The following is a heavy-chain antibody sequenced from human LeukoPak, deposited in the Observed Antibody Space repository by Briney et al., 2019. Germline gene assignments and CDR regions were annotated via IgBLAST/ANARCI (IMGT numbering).Heavy chain of an antibody. CDR2: IIPIFGTT. CDR1: GGTLSSYT. D-gene: IGHD5-12*01. CDR3: ARSVGYSGYGIDY. Sequence: SVKVSCKASGGTLSSYTISWVRQAPGQGLEWMGGIIPIFGTTNYAQKFQGRVTITADDSTSTAYMELNSLRSEDTAVYYCARSVGYSGYGIDYWGQGTLVTVSS. J-gene: IGHJ4*02. V-gene: IGHV1-69*13.